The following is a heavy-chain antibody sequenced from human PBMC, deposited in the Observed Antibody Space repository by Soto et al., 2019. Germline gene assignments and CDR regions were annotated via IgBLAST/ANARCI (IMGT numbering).Heavy chain of an antibody. CDR3: AREGSGYRSRASPMDV. CDR2: IIPIFGTA. CDR1: GDTFSSYA. Sequence: QVQLVQSGAEVKKPGSSVKVSCKASGDTFSSYAISWVRQAPGQGLEWMGGIIPIFGTANYEQKFQGRVTITADESTSTAYMESSSLRSEYTAVYYCAREGSGYRSRASPMDVWGQGTTVTVSS. D-gene: IGHD3-22*01. V-gene: IGHV1-69*01. J-gene: IGHJ6*02.